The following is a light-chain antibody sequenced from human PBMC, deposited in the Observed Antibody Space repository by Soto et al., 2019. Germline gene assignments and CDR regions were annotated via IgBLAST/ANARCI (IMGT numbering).Light chain of an antibody. CDR1: QDINRW. CDR2: NAD. Sequence: DIQMTQSPSTLSASVGERVTITCRASQDINRWLAWYQQKPGKAPKILIYNADTLESGVPSRFSGSGYGTEFILTISSLQPDDFATYYCQQFSLYWAFXQGTKVDIK. V-gene: IGKV1-5*01. J-gene: IGKJ1*01. CDR3: QQFSLYWA.